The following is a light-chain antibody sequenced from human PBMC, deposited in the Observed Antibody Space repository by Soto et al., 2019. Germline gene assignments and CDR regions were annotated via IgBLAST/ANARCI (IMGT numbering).Light chain of an antibody. Sequence: QSALTQPASVSGSPGQSITISCTGSSSDVGVYKYVSWYQQHPGKAPRLMIYEVSNRPSGVSNRFSGSKSGNTASLTISGLQAEDEADYYCSSYTSSSTLDVFGTGTKVTVL. CDR2: EVS. CDR3: SSYTSSSTLDV. V-gene: IGLV2-14*01. J-gene: IGLJ1*01. CDR1: SSDVGVYKY.